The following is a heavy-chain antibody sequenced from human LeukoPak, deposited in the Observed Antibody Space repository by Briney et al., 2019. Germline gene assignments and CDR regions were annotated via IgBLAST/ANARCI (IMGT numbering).Heavy chain of an antibody. J-gene: IGHJ6*02. CDR2: ISYDGSNK. V-gene: IGHV3-30-3*01. Sequence: PGGSVRVSCAAPGFTFSSYAMHWVRQAPGKGLEWVAGISYDGSNKYYADSVKGRFTISRDNSMNTLYLQMNSLRADDTAVYYCSKGGECTNGGCYYYYGMDVWGQGTTVTVSS. CDR3: SKGGECTNGGCYYYYGMDV. CDR1: GFTFSSYA. D-gene: IGHD2-8*01.